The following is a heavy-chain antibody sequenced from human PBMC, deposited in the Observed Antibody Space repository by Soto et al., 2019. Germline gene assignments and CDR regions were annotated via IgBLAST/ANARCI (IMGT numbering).Heavy chain of an antibody. CDR1: GYTFTSYY. CDR3: AMILWFGEVFWAFAI. V-gene: IGHV1-46*01. Sequence: QVQLVQSGAAVKKPGASVKASCKASGYTFTSYYMHWVRQAPGQGLEWMGIINPSGGSTSYAQKFQGIVTMTRDTSTSTFYLVLGSLRCEDTAVYYCAMILWFGEVFWAFAISGHGTIVTVSS. J-gene: IGHJ3*02. D-gene: IGHD3-10*01. CDR2: INPSGGST.